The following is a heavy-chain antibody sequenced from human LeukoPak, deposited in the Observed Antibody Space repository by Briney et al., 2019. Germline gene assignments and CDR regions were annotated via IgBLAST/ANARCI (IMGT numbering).Heavy chain of an antibody. CDR2: INHSGST. D-gene: IGHD3-9*01. CDR1: GGSFSGYY. CDR3: ARAPYDILTWRDFDY. J-gene: IGHJ4*02. V-gene: IGHV4-34*01. Sequence: PSEILSLTCAVYGGSFSGYYWSWIRQPPGKGLEWIGEINHSGSTNYNPSLKSRVTISVDTSKNQFSLKLSSVTAADTAVYYCARAPYDILTWRDFDYWGQGTLVTVSS.